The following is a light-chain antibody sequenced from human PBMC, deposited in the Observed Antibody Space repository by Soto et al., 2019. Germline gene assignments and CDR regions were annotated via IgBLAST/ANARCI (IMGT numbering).Light chain of an antibody. CDR3: QQYDSSRWT. J-gene: IGKJ1*01. CDR1: QSVSSSY. V-gene: IGKV3-20*01. CDR2: GAS. Sequence: EIVLTQSPGTLSLSPGERATLSCRASQSVSSSYLAWYQQNRGQAPRLLIYGASSRAPGIPDRFGGSGSGTDFTLTISRLEPEDFAVYYCQQYDSSRWTFGQGTKVEIK.